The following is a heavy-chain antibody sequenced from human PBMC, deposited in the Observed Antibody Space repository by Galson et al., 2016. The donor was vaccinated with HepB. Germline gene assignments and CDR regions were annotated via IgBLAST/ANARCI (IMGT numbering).Heavy chain of an antibody. CDR1: GFTFSSYT. CDR2: ISGSGHST. Sequence: LRLSCAASGFTFSSYTMNWVRQAPGQGLEWVSTISGSGHSTYHADSVKGRFTISRDNSKKKLYLQMNSLRAEDTAVYYCSKGPFESAYYSYMDVRGKGTTVTVSS. CDR3: SKGPFESAYYSYMDV. D-gene: IGHD3-9*01. V-gene: IGHV3-23*01. J-gene: IGHJ6*03.